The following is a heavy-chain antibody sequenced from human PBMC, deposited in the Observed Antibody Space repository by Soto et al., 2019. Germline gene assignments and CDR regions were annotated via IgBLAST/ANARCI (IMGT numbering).Heavy chain of an antibody. V-gene: IGHV3-23*01. CDR3: AKDLGTWEHFFDY. D-gene: IGHD1-26*01. Sequence: EVQLLESGGGLVQPGGSLRLSCAASGFTFSSYAMSWVRQAPGKGLEWVSGISGSGGSTYYTDSVKGRFTISRDNSKNTLYLQMNSLRAEDTAVYYCAKDLGTWEHFFDYWGQGTLVTVSS. CDR2: ISGSGGST. CDR1: GFTFSSYA. J-gene: IGHJ4*02.